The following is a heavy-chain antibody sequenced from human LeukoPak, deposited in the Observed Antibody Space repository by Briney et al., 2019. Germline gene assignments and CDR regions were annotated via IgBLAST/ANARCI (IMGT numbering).Heavy chain of an antibody. V-gene: IGHV4-34*01. Sequence: SETLSLTCAVYGGSFSGYYWSWIRQPPGKGLEWIGEINHSGSTNYNPSLKSRVTISVDTSKNQFSLKLSSVTAADTAVYYCARVPWITFGGVIVGYYFDYWGQGTLVTVSS. D-gene: IGHD3-16*02. CDR1: GGSFSGYY. J-gene: IGHJ4*02. CDR2: INHSGST. CDR3: ARVPWITFGGVIVGYYFDY.